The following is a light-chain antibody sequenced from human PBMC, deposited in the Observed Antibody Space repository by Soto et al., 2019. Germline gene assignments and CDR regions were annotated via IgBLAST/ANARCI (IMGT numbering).Light chain of an antibody. V-gene: IGKV3D-15*01. CDR3: QQYDDWPPIT. J-gene: IGKJ5*01. Sequence: EVVMTQSPGTLSASPGERATLSCRASRTIAGNVAWYQQKPGQAPRLLIFLTSTRAIGVPDRFSGGGSGTEFTLTISSLQSEDSAVYYCQQYDDWPPITFGQGTRLEVK. CDR1: RTIAGN. CDR2: LTS.